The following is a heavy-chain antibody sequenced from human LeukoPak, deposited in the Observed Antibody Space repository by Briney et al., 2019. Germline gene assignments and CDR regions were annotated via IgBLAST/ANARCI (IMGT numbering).Heavy chain of an antibody. J-gene: IGHJ4*02. D-gene: IGHD3-3*01. CDR3: AREYHKTYYDFWSGYSVDY. Sequence: GGSLRLSCAASGFTFSSYAMSWVRQAPGKGLEWVSAISGSGGSTYYADSVKGRFTISRDNSKNTLYLQMNSLRAEDTAVYYCAREYHKTYYDFWSGYSVDYWGQGTLVTVSS. CDR1: GFTFSSYA. V-gene: IGHV3-23*01. CDR2: ISGSGGST.